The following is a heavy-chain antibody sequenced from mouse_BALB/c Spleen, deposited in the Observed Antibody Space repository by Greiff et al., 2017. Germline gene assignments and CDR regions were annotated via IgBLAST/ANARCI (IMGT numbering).Heavy chain of an antibody. Sequence: EVKLQESGPSLVKPSQTLSLTCSVTGDSITSGYWNWIRKFPGNKLEYMGYISYSGSTYYNPSLKSRISITRDTSKNQYYLQLNSVTTEDTATYYCARSNYRYDTYFDYWGQGTTLTVSS. D-gene: IGHD2-14*01. CDR3: ARSNYRYDTYFDY. CDR2: ISYSGST. J-gene: IGHJ2*01. V-gene: IGHV3-8*02. CDR1: GDSITSGY.